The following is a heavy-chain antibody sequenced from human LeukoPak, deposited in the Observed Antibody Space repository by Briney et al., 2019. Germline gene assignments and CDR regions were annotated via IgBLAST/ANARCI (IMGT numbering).Heavy chain of an antibody. D-gene: IGHD3-10*01. CDR1: GFTLSDHY. CDR2: ISTFSSYT. CDR3: ARAGGSGSYSGYFDY. Sequence: TGGSLRLSCAASGFTLSDHYMSWIRQAPGKGLEWVSYISTFSSYTNYADSVKGRFTISRDNAKNSLYLQMNSLRAEDTAVYYCARAGGSGSYSGYFDYWGQGTLVTVSS. J-gene: IGHJ4*02. V-gene: IGHV3-11*05.